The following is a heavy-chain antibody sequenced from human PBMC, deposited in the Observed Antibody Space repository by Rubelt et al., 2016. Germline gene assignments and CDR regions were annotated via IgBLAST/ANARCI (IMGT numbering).Heavy chain of an antibody. J-gene: IGHJ4*02. CDR2: ISHTGTT. CDR1: GESVNSGGSY. V-gene: IGHV4-31*01. D-gene: IGHD3-22*01. Sequence: QLQVQESGPALVRPSQTLSLTCTVSGESVNSGGSYWSWIRQHPSKGLEWIGYISHTGTTYYHPSHTSQVPISVDTSKNQYSLNLSAVTAADTAVYYCAGDRGDSTGRIDCWGQGILVTVSS. CDR3: AGDRGDSTGRIDC.